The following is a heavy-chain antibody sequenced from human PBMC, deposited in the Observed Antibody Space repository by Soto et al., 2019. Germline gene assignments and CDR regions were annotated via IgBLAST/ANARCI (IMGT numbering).Heavy chain of an antibody. CDR1: GGSISSYY. D-gene: IGHD3-22*01. Sequence: SETLSLTCTVSGGSISSYYWSWIRQPPGRGLEWIGYIYYSGSTNYNPSLKSRVTISVDTSKNQFSLKLSSVTAADTAVYYCARDYYYDSSVGFDPWGQGTLVTVSS. V-gene: IGHV4-59*01. CDR3: ARDYYYDSSVGFDP. J-gene: IGHJ5*02. CDR2: IYYSGST.